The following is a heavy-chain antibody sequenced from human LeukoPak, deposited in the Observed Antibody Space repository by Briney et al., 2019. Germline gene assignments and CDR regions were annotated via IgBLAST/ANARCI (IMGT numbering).Heavy chain of an antibody. J-gene: IGHJ6*02. V-gene: IGHV3-74*01. Sequence: GGSLRLSCAASTFTFSKYWMHWVRQAPGKGLVWVSRINSDGSATSYADSVKGRFTISRDNAKNTLYLQMNSLRAEDTAVYYCAREPPAMSNYYYYGMDVWGQGTTVTVSS. CDR1: TFTFSKYW. CDR2: INSDGSAT. CDR3: AREPPAMSNYYYYGMDV. D-gene: IGHD2-2*01.